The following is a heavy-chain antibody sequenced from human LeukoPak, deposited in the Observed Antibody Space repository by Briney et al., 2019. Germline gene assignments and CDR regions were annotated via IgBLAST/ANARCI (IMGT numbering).Heavy chain of an antibody. D-gene: IGHD1-26*01. CDR3: ANRQGATAAFAI. Sequence: GGSLRLSCAASGFTFSSYSMNWVRQAPGKGLEWVSSISSSSSYIYYADSVKGRFTISRDNAKNSLYLQMNSLRAEDTAVYYCANRQGATAAFAIWGQGTMVTVSS. V-gene: IGHV3-21*01. J-gene: IGHJ3*02. CDR1: GFTFSSYS. CDR2: ISSSSSYI.